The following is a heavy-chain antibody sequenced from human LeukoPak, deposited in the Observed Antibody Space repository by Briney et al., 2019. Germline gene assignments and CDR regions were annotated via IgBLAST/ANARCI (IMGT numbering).Heavy chain of an antibody. CDR3: AKDVMDIVVVVAAPSF. Sequence: PGGSLRLSCAASGFTFSSYAMSWVRQAPGKGLEWVSAISGSGGSTYYADSVKGRFTISRDNSKNTLYLQMNSLRAEDTAVYYCAKDVMDIVVVVAAPSFWGQGTLVTVSS. CDR1: GFTFSSYA. D-gene: IGHD2-15*01. J-gene: IGHJ4*02. CDR2: ISGSGGST. V-gene: IGHV3-23*01.